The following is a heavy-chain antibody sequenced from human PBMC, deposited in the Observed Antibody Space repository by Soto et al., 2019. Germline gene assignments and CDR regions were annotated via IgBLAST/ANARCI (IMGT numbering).Heavy chain of an antibody. CDR2: VSGSSDEI. J-gene: IGHJ5*01. V-gene: IGHV3-23*01. Sequence: PGGSLRLSCSASGVTLSNYGMSWVRQAPGKGLEWVSYVSGSSDEIHYADSVEGRFTISRDNSRNTLYLQMHSLRPDDTAVYYCAKALAAVASNWYDSWGQGTLVTVSS. CDR1: GVTLSNYG. CDR3: AKALAAVASNWYDS. D-gene: IGHD2-2*01.